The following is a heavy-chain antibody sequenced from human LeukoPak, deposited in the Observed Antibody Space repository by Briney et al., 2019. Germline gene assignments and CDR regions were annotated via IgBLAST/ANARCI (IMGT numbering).Heavy chain of an antibody. CDR2: IAWDDDK. CDR3: ARSSITIFGVVIIPDAFDI. J-gene: IGHJ3*02. V-gene: IGHV2-70*11. Sequence: SGPTLVNPTQTLTLTCTFSGFSLSTSRMCVSWIRQPPGKALEWLARIAWDDDKYYSTSLKTRLTISKDTSKNQVVLTMTNMDPVDTATYYCARSSITIFGVVIIPDAFDIWGQGTMVTVAS. CDR1: GFSLSTSRMC. D-gene: IGHD3-3*01.